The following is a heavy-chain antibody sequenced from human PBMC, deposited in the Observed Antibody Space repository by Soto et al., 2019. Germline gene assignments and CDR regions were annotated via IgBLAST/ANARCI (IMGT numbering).Heavy chain of an antibody. CDR3: ARERTTLSTPDY. J-gene: IGHJ4*02. CDR1: GFTFSRYS. V-gene: IGHV3-7*04. CDR2: IKQDGSER. Sequence: EVQLVESGGGLVQPGGSLRLSCAASGFTFSRYSMSWVRQAPGKGLGWVANIKQDGSERYSVDSVKGRVTISRDNAKNSVYMQMNSLRAGDKAVYYWARERTTLSTPDYWGQGTLVTVSS. D-gene: IGHD4-4*01.